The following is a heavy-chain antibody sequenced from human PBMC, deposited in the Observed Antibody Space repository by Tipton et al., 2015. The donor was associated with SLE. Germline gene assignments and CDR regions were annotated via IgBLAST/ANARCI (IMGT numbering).Heavy chain of an antibody. Sequence: LRLSCAASGFIFSSYGMHWVRQAPGKGLEWIGSVYNTGRTFYTPSLKSRVTISVDTSKNQFSLKLTSVTAADTAVYYCARDEYRYDGTGYHLLGHFDYWGQGTLVTVSS. J-gene: IGHJ4*02. CDR3: ARDEYRYDGTGYHLLGHFDY. CDR1: GFIFSSYG. D-gene: IGHD3-22*01. CDR2: VYNTGRT. V-gene: IGHV4-38-2*02.